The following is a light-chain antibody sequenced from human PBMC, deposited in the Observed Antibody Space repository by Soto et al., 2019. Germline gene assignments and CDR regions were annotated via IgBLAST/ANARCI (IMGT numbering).Light chain of an antibody. CDR1: QSVRDRY. CDR2: DTS. J-gene: IGKJ1*01. V-gene: IGKV3-20*01. CDR3: QPYGSSPGT. Sequence: EIVLTQSPGTLSLSPVERATLSCRASQSVRDRYLAWYQQKPGQAPSLLIYDTSTRATGVPDRFSGSGSGTDFALTISRVEPEDCAIYFCQPYGSSPGTFGQGTKVEI.